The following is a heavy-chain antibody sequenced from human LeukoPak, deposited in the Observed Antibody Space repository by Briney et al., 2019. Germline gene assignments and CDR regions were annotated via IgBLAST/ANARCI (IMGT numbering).Heavy chain of an antibody. CDR2: IYSGGST. D-gene: IGHD3-9*01. V-gene: IGHV3-66*01. Sequence: GGSLRLSCAASGFTVSSNYMSWVRQAPGKGLEWVSVIYSGGSTYYADSVKGRFTISRDNSKNTLYLQMNSLRAEDTAVYCCARDPGYLGFDYWGQGTLVTVSS. CDR1: GFTVSSNY. CDR3: ARDPGYLGFDY. J-gene: IGHJ4*02.